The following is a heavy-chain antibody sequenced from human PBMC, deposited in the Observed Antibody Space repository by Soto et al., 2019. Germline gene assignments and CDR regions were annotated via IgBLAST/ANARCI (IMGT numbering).Heavy chain of an antibody. CDR2: ISWDGRRT. V-gene: IGHV3-43*01. CDR1: GFTFDDYT. Sequence: EVQLVESGGAVVQPGGSLRLSCAASGFTFDDYTMHWVRQAPGKGPEWVSLISWDGRRTYYADSVRGRFTISRDNSKKSLYLQMNSLRTEDTALYYCAKEGGNYYNHPYGMDVWCQGTTVIVSS. J-gene: IGHJ6*02. CDR3: AKEGGNYYNHPYGMDV. D-gene: IGHD3-22*01.